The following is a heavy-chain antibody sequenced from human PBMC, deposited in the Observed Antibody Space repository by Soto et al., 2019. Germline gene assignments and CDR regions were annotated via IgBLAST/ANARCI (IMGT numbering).Heavy chain of an antibody. CDR3: ARMGYCSGGSCYPGTGDY. CDR1: GYSFTSYG. V-gene: IGHV1-18*04. Sequence: QVQLVQSGAEVKKPGASVKVSCTASGYSFTSYGISGVRQAPGQGLEWMGGISAYNGNTAYAQKLQGRVTMTTDTSTNTAYMDLRSLRSDDTALYYCARMGYCSGGSCYPGTGDYWGQGTLVTVSS. CDR2: ISAYNGNT. J-gene: IGHJ4*02. D-gene: IGHD2-15*01.